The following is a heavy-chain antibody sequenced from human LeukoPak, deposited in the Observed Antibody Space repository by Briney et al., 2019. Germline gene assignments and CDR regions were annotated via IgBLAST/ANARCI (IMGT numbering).Heavy chain of an antibody. CDR2: IYYSGST. V-gene: IGHV4-30-4*01. J-gene: IGHJ5*02. D-gene: IGHD1-7*01. CDR3: ARAWRSNWNYEGGWFDP. CDR1: GGSISSGDYY. Sequence: SETLSLTCTVFGGSISSGDYYWRWIRQPPGKGLEWIGYIYYSGSTYYNPSLKSRVTISVDTSKNQFSLKLSSVTAADTAVYYCARAWRSNWNYEGGWFDPWGQGTLVTVSS.